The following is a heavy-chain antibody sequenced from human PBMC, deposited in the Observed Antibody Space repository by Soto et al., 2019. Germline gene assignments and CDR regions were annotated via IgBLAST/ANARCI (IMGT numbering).Heavy chain of an antibody. V-gene: IGHV5-10-1*01. CDR1: GYSFTSYW. D-gene: IGHD6-6*01. CDR2: IDPSDSYT. CDR3: ARQEAARYYYYYGMDV. Sequence: PGESLNMSCNGSGYSFTSYWISWVRQMPGKGLEWMGRIDPSDSYTNYGPSFQGHVTISADKSISTAYLQWSSLKASDTAMYYCARQEAARYYYYYGMDVWGQGTTVTVSS. J-gene: IGHJ6*02.